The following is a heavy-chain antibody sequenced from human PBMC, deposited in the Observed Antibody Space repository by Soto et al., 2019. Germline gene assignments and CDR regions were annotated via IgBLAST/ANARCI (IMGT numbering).Heavy chain of an antibody. CDR3: ARDQQNYDILTGYSNWFDP. Sequence: SETLSLTCAVSGGPISSGGYSWSWIRQPPGKGLEWIGYIYHSGSTYYNPSLKSRVTISVDRSKNQFSLKLSSVTAADTAVYYCARDQQNYDILTGYSNWFDPWGQGTLVTVSS. D-gene: IGHD3-9*01. V-gene: IGHV4-30-2*01. CDR2: IYHSGST. J-gene: IGHJ5*02. CDR1: GGPISSGGYS.